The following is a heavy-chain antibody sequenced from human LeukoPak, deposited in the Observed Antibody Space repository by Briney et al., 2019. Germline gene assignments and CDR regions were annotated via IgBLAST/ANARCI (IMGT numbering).Heavy chain of an antibody. CDR2: IKQDGSEK. J-gene: IGHJ5*02. CDR3: ARDRGRGRTEGRVQWLVFDP. V-gene: IGHV3-7*01. CDR1: GFTFSSYW. D-gene: IGHD6-19*01. Sequence: PGGSLRLSCAASGFTFSSYWMSWVRQAPGKGLEWVANIKQDGSEKYYVDSVKGRFTISRDNAKNSLYLQMNSLRAEDTAVYYCARDRGRGRTEGRVQWLVFDPWGQGTLVTVSS.